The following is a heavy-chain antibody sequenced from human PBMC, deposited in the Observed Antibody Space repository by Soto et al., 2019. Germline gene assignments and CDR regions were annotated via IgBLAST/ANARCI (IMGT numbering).Heavy chain of an antibody. J-gene: IGHJ5*02. CDR1: GYSISSGYY. V-gene: IGHV4-38-2*02. Sequence: SETLSLTCAVSGYSISSGYYWGWIRQPPGKGLEWIGSIYHSGSTYYNPSLKSRVTISVDTSKNQFSLKLSSVTAADTAVYYCARDLMRGTMVRGENWFDPWGQGTLVTVS. D-gene: IGHD3-10*01. CDR2: IYHSGST. CDR3: ARDLMRGTMVRGENWFDP.